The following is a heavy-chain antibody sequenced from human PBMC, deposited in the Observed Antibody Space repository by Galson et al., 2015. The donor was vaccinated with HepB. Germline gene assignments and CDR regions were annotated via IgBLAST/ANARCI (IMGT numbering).Heavy chain of an antibody. CDR2: INPNSGET. CDR3: ARVGPGYCGGDSCPRYFDY. Sequence: SVKVSCKASGYTFTGYHMHWVRQAPGQGLEWMGRINPNSGETIYAQKFQGRVTMTRDTSISTAYLELSSLRSDDTAVFYCARVGPGYCGGDSCPRYFDYWGQGTLVTVSS. J-gene: IGHJ4*02. CDR1: GYTFTGYH. V-gene: IGHV1-2*06. D-gene: IGHD2-15*01.